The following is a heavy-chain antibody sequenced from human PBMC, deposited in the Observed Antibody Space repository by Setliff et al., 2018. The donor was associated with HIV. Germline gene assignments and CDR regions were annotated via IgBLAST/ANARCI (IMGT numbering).Heavy chain of an antibody. CDR1: GGSFSGYY. CDR2: INHSGST. J-gene: IGHJ4*02. D-gene: IGHD6-13*01. V-gene: IGHV4-34*01. CDR3: ARQSTVAAAGFDF. Sequence: PSETLSLTCAVYGGSFSGYYWSWIRQPPGKGLEWIGEINHSGSTNYNPSLKSRVTISVDTSKNQFSLKLDSVTAADTAIYYCARQSTVAAAGFDFWGQGTLVTVSS.